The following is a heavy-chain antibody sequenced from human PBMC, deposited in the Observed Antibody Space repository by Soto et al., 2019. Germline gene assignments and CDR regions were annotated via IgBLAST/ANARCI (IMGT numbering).Heavy chain of an antibody. CDR1: GYTFTGYY. D-gene: IGHD3-10*01. V-gene: IGHV1-2*02. CDR3: ARIQTQLWFGELLPFDY. J-gene: IGHJ4*02. Sequence: ASVKVSCKASGYTFTGYYMHWVRQAPGQGLEWMGWINPNSGGTNYAQKFQGRVTMTRDTSISTAYMELSGLRSDDTAVYYCARIQTQLWFGELLPFDYWGQGTLVTVSS. CDR2: INPNSGGT.